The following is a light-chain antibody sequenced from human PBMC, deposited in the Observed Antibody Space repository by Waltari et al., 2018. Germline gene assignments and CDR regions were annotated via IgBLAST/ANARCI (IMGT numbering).Light chain of an antibody. CDR2: DVS. CDR3: SSESSDKVVL. J-gene: IGLJ3*02. Sequence: QSALTQPASVSRSPGQSVTISCTGTSSDVGSSNSVSWYQDHPGQGPKVIIYDVSDRTAGVSARFSGSKSGNTASLTISGLQAEDEADYYCSSESSDKVVLFGGGTKVTVL. V-gene: IGLV2-14*03. CDR1: SSDVGSSNS.